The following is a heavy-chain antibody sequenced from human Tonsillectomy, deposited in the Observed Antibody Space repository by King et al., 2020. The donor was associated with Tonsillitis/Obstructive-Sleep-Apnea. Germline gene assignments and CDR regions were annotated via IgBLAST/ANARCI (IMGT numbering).Heavy chain of an antibody. J-gene: IGHJ4*02. Sequence: VQLQQWGAGLLKPSGTLSLTCAVYGGSFSGYYWSWVRQPPGKGLEWVGEINHSGSTNYNLSLKSRVTISLDTSKNQFSLELSSVTAADTAVYYCARQGGCYPFDFWGQGTLVTVSS. D-gene: IGHD3-16*02. CDR1: GGSFSGYY. V-gene: IGHV4-34*01. CDR2: INHSGST. CDR3: ARQGGCYPFDF.